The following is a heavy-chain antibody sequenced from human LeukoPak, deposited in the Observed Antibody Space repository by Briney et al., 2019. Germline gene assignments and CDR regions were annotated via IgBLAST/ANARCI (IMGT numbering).Heavy chain of an antibody. CDR1: GYTFTNYD. D-gene: IGHD5-18*01. V-gene: IGHV1-8*01. Sequence: ASVKVSCKPSGYTFTNYDINWVRQATGQGLEWMGWMNPNSGNTGYAQKFQGRVTMTRNTPISAAYMELSSLRSEDTAIYYCARGRGTAMVTYGDYWGQGTLVTVSS. CDR3: ARGRGTAMVTYGDY. J-gene: IGHJ4*02. CDR2: MNPNSGNT.